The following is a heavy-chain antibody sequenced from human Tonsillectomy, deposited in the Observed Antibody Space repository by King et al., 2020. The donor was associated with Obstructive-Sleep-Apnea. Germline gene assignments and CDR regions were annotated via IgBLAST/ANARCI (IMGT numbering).Heavy chain of an antibody. Sequence: HVQLQQSGPGLVKPSQTLSLTCSISGDSVASNSAAWNWIRQSPSRGLGWLVRTNYGSKWYNDYAVSVKSRITINPDTSKNQFSLQLNSVTPEDTAVYYCAREGGYDSTLDYWGQGTLVTVSS. V-gene: IGHV6-1*01. J-gene: IGHJ4*02. CDR1: GDSVASNSAA. CDR3: AREGGYDSTLDY. D-gene: IGHD5-12*01. CDR2: TNYGSKWYN.